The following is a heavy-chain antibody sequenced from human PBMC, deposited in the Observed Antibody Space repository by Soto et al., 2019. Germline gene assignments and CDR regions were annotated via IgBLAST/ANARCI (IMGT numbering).Heavy chain of an antibody. CDR2: MNPNSGNT. Sequence: QVQLVQSGAEVKKPGASVKVSCKASGYTFTSYDINWVRQATGQGLEWMGWMNPNSGNTGYAQKFQGRVTMTRNTAMSTAYMELSSLRSGASAVYYCAREKTSYGMDVWGQATTVTVSS. V-gene: IGHV1-8*01. CDR3: AREKTSYGMDV. J-gene: IGHJ6*02. CDR1: GYTFTSYD.